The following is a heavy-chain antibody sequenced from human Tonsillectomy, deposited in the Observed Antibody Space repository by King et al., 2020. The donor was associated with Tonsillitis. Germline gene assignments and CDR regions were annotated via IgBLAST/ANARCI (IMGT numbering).Heavy chain of an antibody. J-gene: IGHJ6*03. D-gene: IGHD3-16*01. CDR3: ARDQDANAKSWGYYCDYYMDV. CDR1: GFTFSTYA. V-gene: IGHV3-30*01. Sequence: VQLVESGGGVVQPGRSLRLSCAASGFTFSTYAMHWVRQAPGKGLEGVAVISYGGSNKYYADSVKGRFPLARDNSKNTLFLHVNSLSDEDTAVYYCARDQDANAKSWGYYCDYYMDVWGKGTTVTVSS. CDR2: ISYGGSNK.